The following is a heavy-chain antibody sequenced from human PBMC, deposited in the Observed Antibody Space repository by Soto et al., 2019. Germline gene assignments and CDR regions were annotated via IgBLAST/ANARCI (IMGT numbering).Heavy chain of an antibody. Sequence: GGSLRLSCAASGFTFSSYAMSWVRQAPGKGLEWVSAISGSGGSTYYADSVKGRFTISRDNSKNTLYLQMNSLRADDTAVYYCAKDDRYSSGWTDYWGQGTLVTVSS. D-gene: IGHD6-19*01. J-gene: IGHJ4*02. CDR3: AKDDRYSSGWTDY. V-gene: IGHV3-23*01. CDR1: GFTFSSYA. CDR2: ISGSGGST.